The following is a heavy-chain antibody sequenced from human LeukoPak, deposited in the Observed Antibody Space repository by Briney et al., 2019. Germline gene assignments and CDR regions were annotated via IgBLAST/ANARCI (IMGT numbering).Heavy chain of an antibody. V-gene: IGHV4-59*11. CDR2: ISYSGSA. CDR1: GGSINNHI. D-gene: IGHD5-18*01. Sequence: SETLSLTCNVSGGSINNHIWSWIRQPPGKGLEGIGYISYSGSAKYNPSLKSRVTISVDTSKNQFSLKVTSVTAADTAVYYCARETAMVLDYWGQGTLVTVSS. CDR3: ARETAMVLDY. J-gene: IGHJ4*02.